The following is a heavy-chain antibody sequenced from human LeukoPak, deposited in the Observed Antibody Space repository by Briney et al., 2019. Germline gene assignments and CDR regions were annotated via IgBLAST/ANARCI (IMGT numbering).Heavy chain of an antibody. CDR2: ISYDGSIK. D-gene: IGHD2-15*01. CDR3: ARDLSEKYSIDY. J-gene: IGHJ4*02. Sequence: GRSLRLSCAASGFTFSGYAIHWVRQAPGKGLEWVAFISYDGSIKYYADSVKGRCIISRDNSKNTLNLQINSLRAEDTAVYYCARDLSEKYSIDYWGQGTLVTVSS. V-gene: IGHV3-30-3*01. CDR1: GFTFSGYA.